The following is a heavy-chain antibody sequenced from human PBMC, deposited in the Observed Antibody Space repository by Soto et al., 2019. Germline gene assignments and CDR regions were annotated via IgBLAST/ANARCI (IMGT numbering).Heavy chain of an antibody. CDR1: GFTFSSYW. CDR2: INSDGSNT. D-gene: IGHD3-3*01. Sequence: EVQLVESGGDLVQPGGSLRLSCAASGFTFSSYWMHWVRQAPGKGLVWVSGINSDGSNTRYADSVKGRFTISRDNAKNPLYLQMDSLRAEDTAVYYCARECLLDHDPDYWGQGTLVTVSS. V-gene: IGHV3-74*01. CDR3: ARECLLDHDPDY. J-gene: IGHJ4*02.